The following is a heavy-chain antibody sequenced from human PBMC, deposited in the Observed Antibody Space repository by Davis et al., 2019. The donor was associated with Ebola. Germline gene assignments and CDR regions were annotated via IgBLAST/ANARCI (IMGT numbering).Heavy chain of an antibody. CDR1: GFTFSSYA. D-gene: IGHD3-10*01. V-gene: IGHV3-23*01. J-gene: IGHJ5*02. CDR3: AKPAYYYGSGSYYNDGWFDP. CDR2: ISGSGGST. Sequence: GGSLRLSCAASGFTFSSYAMSWVRQAPGKGLEWVSAISGSGGSTYYADSVKGRFTISRDNSKNTLYLQMNSLRAEDTAVYYCAKPAYYYGSGSYYNDGWFDPWGQGTLVTVSS.